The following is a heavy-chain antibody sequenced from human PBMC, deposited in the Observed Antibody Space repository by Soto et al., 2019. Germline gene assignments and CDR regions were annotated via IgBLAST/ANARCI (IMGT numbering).Heavy chain of an antibody. D-gene: IGHD3-22*01. J-gene: IGHJ5*02. Sequence: QITLKESGPTLVKPTQTLTLTCPFSGFSLSTSGVGVGWIRQPPGKALEWLALIYWDDDKRYSPSLTSRLTITKDTSKNQVVLTMTNMDPVDTATYYCAHSLIGYYYESSGSNWFDPWGQGTLVTVSS. CDR3: AHSLIGYYYESSGSNWFDP. CDR1: GFSLSTSGVG. V-gene: IGHV2-5*02. CDR2: IYWDDDK.